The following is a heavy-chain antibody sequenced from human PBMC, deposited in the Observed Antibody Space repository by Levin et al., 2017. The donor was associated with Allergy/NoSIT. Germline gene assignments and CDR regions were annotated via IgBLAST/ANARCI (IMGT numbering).Heavy chain of an antibody. CDR1: GFTFSSYG. CDR3: AKDLLGGVDY. Sequence: GESLKISCAASGFTFSSYGMHWVRQAPGKGLEWVAVISYDGSNKYYADSVKGRFTISRDNSKNTLYLQMNSLRAEDTAVYYCAKDLLGGVDYWGQGTLVTVSS. D-gene: IGHD1-26*01. V-gene: IGHV3-30*18. J-gene: IGHJ4*02. CDR2: ISYDGSNK.